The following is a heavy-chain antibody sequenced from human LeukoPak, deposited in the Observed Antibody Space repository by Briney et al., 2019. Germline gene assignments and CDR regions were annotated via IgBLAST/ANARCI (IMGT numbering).Heavy chain of an antibody. CDR3: AKDGSYYDILTGPTAYGMDV. J-gene: IGHJ6*02. CDR2: ISYDGSNK. V-gene: IGHV3-30*18. D-gene: IGHD3-9*01. Sequence: GGSLRLSCAASGFTFSSYGMHWVRQAPGKGLGWVAVISYDGSNKYYADSVKGRFTISRDNSKNTLYLQMNSLRAEDTAVYYCAKDGSYYDILTGPTAYGMDVWGQGTTVTVSS. CDR1: GFTFSSYG.